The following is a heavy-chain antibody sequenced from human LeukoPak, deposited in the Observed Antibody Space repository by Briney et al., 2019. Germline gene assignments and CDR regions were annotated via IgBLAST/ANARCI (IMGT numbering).Heavy chain of an antibody. CDR2: IYSGGST. V-gene: IGHV3-66*01. J-gene: IGHJ4*02. D-gene: IGHD6-13*01. CDR3: AKTHSGSWYRDFDY. Sequence: GGSLRLSCAASGFTVSSNYMSWVRQAPGKGLEWVSVIYSGGSTYYADSVKGRFTISRDNSKNTLYLQMNSLRAEDTAVYYCAKTHSGSWYRDFDYWGQGTLVTVSS. CDR1: GFTVSSNY.